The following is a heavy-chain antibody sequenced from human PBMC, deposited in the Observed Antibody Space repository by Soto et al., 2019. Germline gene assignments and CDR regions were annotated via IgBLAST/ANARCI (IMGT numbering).Heavy chain of an antibody. CDR1: GGSISSGDYY. V-gene: IGHV4-30-4*01. CDR3: ARVMVRGVIQWYFDY. Sequence: SSETLSLTCTVAGGSISSGDYYWSWIRQPPGKGLEWIGYIYYSGSTYYNPSLKSRVTISVDTSKNQFSLKLSSVTAADTAVYYCARVMVRGVIQWYFDYWGQGTLVTVSS. J-gene: IGHJ4*02. D-gene: IGHD3-10*01. CDR2: IYYSGST.